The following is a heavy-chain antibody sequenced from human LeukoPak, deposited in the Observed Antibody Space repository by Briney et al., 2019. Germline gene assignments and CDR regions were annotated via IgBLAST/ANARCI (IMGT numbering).Heavy chain of an antibody. V-gene: IGHV3-33*06. J-gene: IGHJ4*02. CDR1: GFTFSSYG. D-gene: IGHD3-3*01. Sequence: PGGSLRLSCAASGFTFSSYGMHWVRQAPGKGLEWVAVIWYDGSNKYYADSVKGRFTISRDNYKNTLYLQMNSLRAEDTAVYYCAKTLKDFWSGYIQPSDYWGQGTLVTVSS. CDR3: AKTLKDFWSGYIQPSDY. CDR2: IWYDGSNK.